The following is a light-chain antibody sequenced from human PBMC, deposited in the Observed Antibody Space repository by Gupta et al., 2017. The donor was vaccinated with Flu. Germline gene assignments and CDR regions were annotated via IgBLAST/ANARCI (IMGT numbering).Light chain of an antibody. CDR1: QDISND. CDR3: QQYDNLLYT. CDR2: DAS. V-gene: IGKV1-33*01. Sequence: PTSLSASVGDRVTITCQASQDISNDLNWYQQKPGKAPKLLIYDASNLETGVPSRFSGSGSGTDFTFTISSLQPEDIATYYCQQYDNLLYTFGQGTKLEIK. J-gene: IGKJ2*01.